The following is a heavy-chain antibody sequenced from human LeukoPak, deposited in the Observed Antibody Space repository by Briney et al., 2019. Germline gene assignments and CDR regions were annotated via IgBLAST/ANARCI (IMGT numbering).Heavy chain of an antibody. J-gene: IGHJ4*02. CDR1: GYTFTSYY. D-gene: IGHD4-23*01. Sequence: ASVKVSCKASGYTFTSYYMHWVRQAPGQGLEWMGIIYPSGGGTTYAQKFQGRFAMTRDTSTSTVYMELYSLRSDDTAVYYCARVTTVVPYYFDYWGQGTLVTVSS. V-gene: IGHV1-46*01. CDR3: ARVTTVVPYYFDY. CDR2: IYPSGGGT.